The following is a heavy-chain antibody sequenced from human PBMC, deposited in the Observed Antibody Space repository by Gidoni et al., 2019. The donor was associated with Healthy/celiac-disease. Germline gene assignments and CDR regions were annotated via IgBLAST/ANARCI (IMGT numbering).Heavy chain of an antibody. Sequence: QFQLVQSGAEVKKPGASVKVSCKASGYTFTSHYMHWVRQGPGKALEGMGIINPSGGSKSYEQKFQGRVNMTRDTSTSTVYMELGSLRSEDTAVYYCARDSGYYDVWSGYYTFDYWGQGTLVTVSS. D-gene: IGHD3-3*01. CDR1: GYTFTSHY. J-gene: IGHJ4*02. CDR3: ARDSGYYDVWSGYYTFDY. V-gene: IGHV1-46*01. CDR2: INPSGGSK.